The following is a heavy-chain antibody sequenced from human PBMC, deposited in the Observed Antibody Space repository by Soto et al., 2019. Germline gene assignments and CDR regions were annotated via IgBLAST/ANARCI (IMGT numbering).Heavy chain of an antibody. D-gene: IGHD6-13*01. CDR1: GFTFSSYA. CDR2: ISGSGGST. Sequence: PGGSLRLSCAVSGFTFSSYAMSWVRQAPGKGLEWVSAISGSGGSTYYADSVKGRFTIARDNSKNTLYLQMNSLRAEDTAESYCATGAGQQLVPYAFDIWGQGTMVTVSS. J-gene: IGHJ3*02. CDR3: ATGAGQQLVPYAFDI. V-gene: IGHV3-23*01.